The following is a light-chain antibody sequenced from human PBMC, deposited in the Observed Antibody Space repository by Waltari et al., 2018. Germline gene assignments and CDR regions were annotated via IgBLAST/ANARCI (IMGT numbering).Light chain of an antibody. Sequence: QSVLTQPPSVSGAPGQRVTISCTGSTSNLGADYAVSWSQNLPGTAPRLLIYGDINRPSGVPDRFSGSKSGNSAALTITGLHAEDEANYFCLSYDSSLSAFVFGGGTKLTV. CDR2: GDI. CDR3: LSYDSSLSAFV. V-gene: IGLV1-40*01. J-gene: IGLJ3*02. CDR1: TSNLGADYA.